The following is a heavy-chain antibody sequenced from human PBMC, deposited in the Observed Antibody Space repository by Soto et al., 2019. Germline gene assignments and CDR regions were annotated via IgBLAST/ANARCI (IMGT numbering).Heavy chain of an antibody. CDR2: ISWNSGSI. CDR3: AKDIYGYATDYYYYYGMDV. CDR1: VFTFDDYA. V-gene: IGHV3-9*01. J-gene: IGHJ6*02. D-gene: IGHD5-12*01. Sequence: SLRLSCAASVFTFDDYAMHWFRQAPGKGLEWVSGISWNSGSIGYADSVKGRFTISRDNAKNSLYLQMNSLRAEDTALYYCAKDIYGYATDYYYYYGMDVWGQGTTVTVSS.